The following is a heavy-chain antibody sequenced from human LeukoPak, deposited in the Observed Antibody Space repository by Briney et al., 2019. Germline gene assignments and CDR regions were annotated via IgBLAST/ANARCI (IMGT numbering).Heavy chain of an antibody. J-gene: IGHJ4*02. CDR1: GFTFSSYS. CDR2: ISTSSSYI. V-gene: IGHV3-21*06. CDR3: ARVPRSNWNEY. D-gene: IGHD1-1*01. Sequence: GGSLRFSCAASGFTFSSYSMNWVRQAPGKGLEWVSSISTSSSYIYYADSVKGRFTISRDNAKNSLYLQMNSLRAEDTAVYYCARVPRSNWNEYWGQGALVTVSS.